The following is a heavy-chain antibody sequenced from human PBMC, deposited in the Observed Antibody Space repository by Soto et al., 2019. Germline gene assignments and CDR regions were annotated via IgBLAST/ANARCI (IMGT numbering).Heavy chain of an antibody. J-gene: IGHJ6*02. CDR3: ARSSASRRYYYGMDV. CDR1: GFTFSDYY. V-gene: IGHV3-11*01. D-gene: IGHD2-15*01. CDR2: ISSSGSTI. Sequence: GGSLRLSCASSGFTFSDYYMSLIRQAPGKGLEWVSYISSSGSTIYYADSVKGRFTISRDNAKNSLYLQMNSLRAEDTAVYYCARSSASRRYYYGMDVWGQGTTVTVSS.